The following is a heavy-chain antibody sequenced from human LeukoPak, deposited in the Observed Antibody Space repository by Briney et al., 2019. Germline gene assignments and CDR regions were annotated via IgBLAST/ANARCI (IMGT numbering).Heavy chain of an antibody. V-gene: IGHV4-39*07. CDR1: GGSISSSSYY. CDR3: ASTSTVRGVISHTEFDY. D-gene: IGHD3-10*01. CDR2: IYYSGST. J-gene: IGHJ4*02. Sequence: SETLSLTCTVSGGSISSSSYYWGWIRQPPGKGLEWIGSIYYSGSTYYSPSVKSRVTISLDTSRNQFSLKLSSVTAADTAVYYCASTSTVRGVISHTEFDYWGQGTLVTVSS.